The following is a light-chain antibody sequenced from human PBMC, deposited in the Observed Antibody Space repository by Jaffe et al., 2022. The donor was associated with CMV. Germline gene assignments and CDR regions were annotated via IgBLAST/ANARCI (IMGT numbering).Light chain of an antibody. CDR3: MHVPLFT. J-gene: IGKJ3*01. Sequence: DIVMTQSPRSLPVTPGEPASISCRSSQSLLSSNGYNYLDWYLQKPGQSPQLLIYLASNRASGVPDRFSGSGSGTDFTLKISRVEAEDVGVYYCMHVPLFTFGPGTKVEIK. CDR1: QSLLSSNGYNY. V-gene: IGKV2-28*01. CDR2: LAS.